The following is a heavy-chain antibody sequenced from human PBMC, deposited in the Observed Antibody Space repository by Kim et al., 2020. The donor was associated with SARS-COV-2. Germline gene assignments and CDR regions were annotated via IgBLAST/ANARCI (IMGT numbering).Heavy chain of an antibody. Sequence: GYAQKFQGRVTMTRHTSRTTAYMELSSLRAEVTAVYYCARGEGGGSGWRYWGQGTLVTVSS. V-gene: IGHV1-8*01. J-gene: IGHJ4*02. CDR3: ARGEGGGSGWRY. D-gene: IGHD6-19*01.